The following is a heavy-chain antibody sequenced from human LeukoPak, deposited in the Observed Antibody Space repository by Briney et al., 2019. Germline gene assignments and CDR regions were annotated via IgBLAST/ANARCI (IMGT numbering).Heavy chain of an antibody. J-gene: IGHJ4*02. CDR1: GYTFTSYG. D-gene: IGHD3-10*01. CDR2: ISAYNGNT. CDR3: ARDPMYYYGSGSNTHFDY. Sequence: ASVKVSCKASGYTFTSYGISWVRQAPGQGLEWMGWISAYNGNTNYAQKLQGRVTMTTDTSTSTAYMELRSLRSDDTAVYYCARDPMYYYGSGSNTHFDYWGRGTLVTVSS. V-gene: IGHV1-18*01.